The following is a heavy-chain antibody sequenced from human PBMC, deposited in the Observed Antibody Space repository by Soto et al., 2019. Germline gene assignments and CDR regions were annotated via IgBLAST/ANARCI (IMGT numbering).Heavy chain of an antibody. CDR1: GFTFSSYS. CDR2: ISSSSSTI. D-gene: IGHD2-2*01. CDR3: ASGHQKYCSSTSCYYYYYYGMDV. J-gene: IGHJ6*02. Sequence: GGSLRLSCAASGFTFSSYSMNWVRQAPGKGLEWVSYISSSSSTIYYADSVKGRFTISRDNAKNSLYLQMNSLRDEDTAVYYCASGHQKYCSSTSCYYYYYYGMDVWGQGTTVTVSS. V-gene: IGHV3-48*02.